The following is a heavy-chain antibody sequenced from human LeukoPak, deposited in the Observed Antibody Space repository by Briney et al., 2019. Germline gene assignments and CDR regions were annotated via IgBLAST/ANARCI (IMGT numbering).Heavy chain of an antibody. Sequence: ASVKVSCKASGYTFTGYYMHWVRQATGQGLEWMGWMNPNSGNTGYAQKFQGRVTMTRNTSISTAYMELSSLRSEDTAVYYCARVAVTGSGSQGLDYWGQGTLVTVSS. CDR1: GYTFTGYY. CDR3: ARVAVTGSGSQGLDY. V-gene: IGHV1-8*02. J-gene: IGHJ4*02. D-gene: IGHD3-10*01. CDR2: MNPNSGNT.